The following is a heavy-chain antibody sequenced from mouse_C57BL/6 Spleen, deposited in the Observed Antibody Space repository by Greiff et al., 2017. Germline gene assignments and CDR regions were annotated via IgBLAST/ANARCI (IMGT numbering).Heavy chain of an antibody. V-gene: IGHV1-5*01. Sequence: VQLQQSGTVLARPGASVKMSCKTSGYTFTSYWMHWVKQRPGQGLEWIGAIYPGNSDTSYNQKFKGKAKLTAVTSASTAYMELSSLTNEDSAVYYCTREGITTVVAPDYWSQGTTLTVSS. D-gene: IGHD1-1*01. CDR3: TREGITTVVAPDY. CDR2: IYPGNSDT. J-gene: IGHJ2*01. CDR1: GYTFTSYW.